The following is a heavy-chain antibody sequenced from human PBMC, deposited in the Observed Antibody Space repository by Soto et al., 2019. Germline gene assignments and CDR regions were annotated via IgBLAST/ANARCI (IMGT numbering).Heavy chain of an antibody. Sequence: QVQLVQSGAEVKKPGSSVKVSCKASGGTFSSYAISWVRQAPGQGPEWMGGVIPIFGTANYAQKFQGRVTITADESTSTAYMELSSLRSEDTAVYYCASGDYDFWSGPGGGMDVWGQGTTVTVSS. J-gene: IGHJ6*02. CDR2: VIPIFGTA. V-gene: IGHV1-69*12. CDR1: GGTFSSYA. D-gene: IGHD3-3*01. CDR3: ASGDYDFWSGPGGGMDV.